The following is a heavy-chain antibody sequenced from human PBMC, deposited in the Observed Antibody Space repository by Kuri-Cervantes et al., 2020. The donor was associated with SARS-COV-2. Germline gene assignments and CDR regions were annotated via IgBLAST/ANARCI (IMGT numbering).Heavy chain of an antibody. CDR3: TRPVPGYSYGPFFDS. Sequence: ETLSLTCAASGFILSTYGMNWVRQAPGKGLEWVSYISSGITTIHYAESVKGRFTISRDNAKNSLYLQMNSLRAEDTAVYYCTRPVPGYSYGPFFDSWGQGNLVNVS. J-gene: IGHJ4*02. CDR1: GFILSTYG. V-gene: IGHV3-48*01. CDR2: ISSGITTI. D-gene: IGHD5-18*01.